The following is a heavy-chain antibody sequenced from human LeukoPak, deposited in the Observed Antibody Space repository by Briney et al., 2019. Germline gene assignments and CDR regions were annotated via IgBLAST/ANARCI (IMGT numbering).Heavy chain of an antibody. Sequence: SGGSLRLSCAASGFTFSTYAMGWVRQPPGKGLEWVSTISGSGDKTYYADSVKGRSTISRDNSKNTVYLQMNSLRVEDTAVYFCAKDLSPFGSSGYSGFFQHWGQGTLVTVSS. CDR2: ISGSGDKT. CDR1: GFTFSTYA. J-gene: IGHJ1*01. D-gene: IGHD3-22*01. V-gene: IGHV3-23*01. CDR3: AKDLSPFGSSGYSGFFQH.